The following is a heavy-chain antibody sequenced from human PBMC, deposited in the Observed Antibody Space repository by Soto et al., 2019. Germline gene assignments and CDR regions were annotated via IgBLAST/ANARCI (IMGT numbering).Heavy chain of an antibody. CDR2: IYYSGST. CDR1: GGSISSYY. CDR3: ARDRQLWEPSDYAFDI. D-gene: IGHD2-21*01. Sequence: LSLTCTVSGGSISSYYWSWIRQPPGKGLEWIGYIYYSGSTNYNPSLKSRVTISVDTSKNQFSLKLSSVTAADTAVYYCARDRQLWEPSDYAFDIWGQGTMVPVSS. V-gene: IGHV4-59*01. J-gene: IGHJ3*02.